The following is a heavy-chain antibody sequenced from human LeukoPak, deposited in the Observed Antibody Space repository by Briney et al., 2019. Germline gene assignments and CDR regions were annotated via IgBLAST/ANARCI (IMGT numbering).Heavy chain of an antibody. CDR2: VYYSGST. J-gene: IGHJ4*02. CDR3: ARHRGGYSSGWYGGSEFDY. Sequence: PSETLSLTCTVSGGSISNVNYYWGWIRQPPGKGLEWIVSVYYSGSTNYNPSLKRRVTVSVDTSKNQFSLKLSSVTAADTTVYYCARHRGGYSSGWYGGSEFDYWGQGTLVTVSS. D-gene: IGHD6-19*01. CDR1: GGSISNVNYY. V-gene: IGHV4-39*01.